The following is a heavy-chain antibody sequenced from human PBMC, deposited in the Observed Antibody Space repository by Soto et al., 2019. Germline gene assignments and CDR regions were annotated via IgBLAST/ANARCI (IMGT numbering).Heavy chain of an antibody. Sequence: GGSLRLSCAASGFSFSTYNMNWVRQAPGKGLEWVSSINGRSNYKYYTDSVKGRFTISRDNAKNSLYLQMNSLRAEDTAVYYCARDCSSTSCYPHYYYYYGMDVWGQGTTVTVSS. D-gene: IGHD2-2*01. CDR1: GFSFSTYN. J-gene: IGHJ6*02. V-gene: IGHV3-21*01. CDR3: ARDCSSTSCYPHYYYYYGMDV. CDR2: INGRSNYK.